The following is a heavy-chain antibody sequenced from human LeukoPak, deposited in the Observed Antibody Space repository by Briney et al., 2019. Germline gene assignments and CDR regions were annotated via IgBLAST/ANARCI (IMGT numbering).Heavy chain of an antibody. D-gene: IGHD6-19*01. CDR3: ATNGWYCLDH. J-gene: IGHJ1*01. Sequence: SGTLSLTCAVYGGSFSGYYWSWIRQPPGKGLEWIGEINHSGSTNYNPSLQSRVTISVDKSNNHFSLRLTSVTAADTAVYYCATNGWYCLDHWGQGALVTVSS. CDR1: GGSFSGYY. CDR2: INHSGST. V-gene: IGHV4-34*01.